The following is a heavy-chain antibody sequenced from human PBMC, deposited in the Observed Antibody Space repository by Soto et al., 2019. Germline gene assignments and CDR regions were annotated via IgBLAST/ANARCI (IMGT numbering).Heavy chain of an antibody. D-gene: IGHD2-21*02. CDR2: IYYSGST. CDR3: ALGGLYGGNSDSYYYYGMDV. V-gene: IGHV4-59*01. J-gene: IGHJ6*02. Sequence: SETLSLTCTVSGGSISSYYWSWIRQPPGKGLEWIGYIYYSGSTNYNPSLKSRVTISVDTSKNQFSLKLSSVTAADTAVYYCALGGLYGGNSDSYYYYGMDVWGQGTTVTVSS. CDR1: GGSISSYY.